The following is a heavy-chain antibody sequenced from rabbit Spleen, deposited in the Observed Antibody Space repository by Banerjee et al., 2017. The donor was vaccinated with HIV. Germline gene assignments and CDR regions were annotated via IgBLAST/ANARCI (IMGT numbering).Heavy chain of an antibody. V-gene: IGHV1S45*01. CDR1: GFSFSSNYY. Sequence: QEQLVESGGGLVQPEGSLTLTCTASGFSFSSNYYMCWVRQAPGKGLELIACIHTTSGTTRYASWVNGRFTISKTSSTTVTLQMTSLTAADTATYFCARDTSSSFSSYGMDLWGQGTLVTVS. J-gene: IGHJ6*01. CDR2: IHTTSGTT. D-gene: IGHD1-1*01. CDR3: ARDTSSSFSSYGMDL.